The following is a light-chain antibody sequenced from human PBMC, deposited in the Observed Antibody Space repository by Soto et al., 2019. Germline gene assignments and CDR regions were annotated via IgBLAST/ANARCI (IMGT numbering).Light chain of an antibody. CDR2: GAS. CDR3: QQYGSSPQT. Sequence: IVLTQSPGTLSLSPGERATLSCRASQSVSSSYLAWYQQKPGQAPRLLIYGASSRATGIPDRFSGSGSGTDFTLTISRLEPEDFAVYYCQQYGSSPQTFGQGPKVEIK. J-gene: IGKJ1*01. V-gene: IGKV3-20*01. CDR1: QSVSSSY.